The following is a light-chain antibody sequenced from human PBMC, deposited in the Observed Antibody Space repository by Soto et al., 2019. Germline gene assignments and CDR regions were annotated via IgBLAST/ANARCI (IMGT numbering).Light chain of an antibody. CDR1: QSISSY. CDR2: AAS. J-gene: IGKJ1*01. Sequence: MTYSPAALSVSVRDRVTTTCRASQSISSYLNWYQQKPGKDPKLLIYAASSLQSGVPSRFSGSGSGTDFTLTISSLQPEDFATYYCQQSYSTLRTFGQGTKVDIK. V-gene: IGKV1-39*01. CDR3: QQSYSTLRT.